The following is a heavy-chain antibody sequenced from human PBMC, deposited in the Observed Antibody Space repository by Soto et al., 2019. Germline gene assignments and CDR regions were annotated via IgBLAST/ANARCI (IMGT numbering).Heavy chain of an antibody. CDR2: MNPNSGNT. Sequence: QVQLVQSGAEVKKPGASVKVSCKASGYTFTSYDINWVRQATGQGLEWMGWMNPNSGNTDYAQKFQGRVTMTRNTSISTAYMGLSSLRSEDTAVYYWARERSAAGAGWFDPWGQGTLVTVSS. CDR3: ARERSAAGAGWFDP. J-gene: IGHJ5*02. CDR1: GYTFTSYD. D-gene: IGHD6-13*01. V-gene: IGHV1-8*01.